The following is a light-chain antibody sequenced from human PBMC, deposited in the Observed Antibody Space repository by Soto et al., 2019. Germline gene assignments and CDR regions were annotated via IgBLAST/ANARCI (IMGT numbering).Light chain of an antibody. J-gene: IGKJ2*01. CDR3: QQYGRSPLLYT. V-gene: IGKV3-15*01. CDR1: QSVSSN. Sequence: EIVMTQSPATLSVSPGERATLSCRASQSVSSNLAWYQQKPGQAPRLLIYGASTRATGIPARFSGSGSGTEFNLTISSLQSEDFAVYYCQQYGRSPLLYTFGQGTKLGVK. CDR2: GAS.